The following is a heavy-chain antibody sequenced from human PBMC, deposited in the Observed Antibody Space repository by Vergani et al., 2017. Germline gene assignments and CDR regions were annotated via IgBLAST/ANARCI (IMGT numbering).Heavy chain of an antibody. CDR2: IHTGGST. CDR3: ARTGRGAFDI. Sequence: QVKLQESGPGLLKPSQTLALTCTVSGESIRSGSHYWSWIRQPAGKGPEWIGHIHTGGSTDLNPSFKSRVTISVDTSKNQFSLKLSSVTAADTAVYYCARTGRGAFDIWGQGTMVTVSS. V-gene: IGHV4-61*02. CDR1: GESIRSGSHY. D-gene: IGHD1-14*01. J-gene: IGHJ3*02.